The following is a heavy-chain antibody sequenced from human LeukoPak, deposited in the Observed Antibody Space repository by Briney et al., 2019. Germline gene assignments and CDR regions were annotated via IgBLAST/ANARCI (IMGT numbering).Heavy chain of an antibody. CDR3: ARRQNAEIGSNWFDP. CDR2: MYYSGST. CDR1: GGSFSSSDHY. V-gene: IGHV4-39*01. D-gene: IGHD3-10*01. J-gene: IGHJ5*02. Sequence: PSETLSLTCTVSGGSFSSSDHYWGWIRQPPGKGLEWIGTMYYSGSTYFNPSLKSRVTISIDTSKNQFSLKLISVTAAGTAMYYCARRQNAEIGSNWFDPWGQGTLVTVSS.